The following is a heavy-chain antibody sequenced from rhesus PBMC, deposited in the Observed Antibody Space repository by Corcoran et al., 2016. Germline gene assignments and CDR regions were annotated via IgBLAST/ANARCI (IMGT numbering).Heavy chain of an antibody. Sequence: QVQLQESGPGLVKPSETWSLTCPVSGGSLSSNSRSWIRPPPGQGRGGMGRIYGSGGSTDYHPSLKSRVTISPDTSKNQFSLKLSSVTAAYTAVYYCARNYDIWTGGYFDYWSQGVLVTVSS. CDR1: GGSLSSNS. D-gene: IGHD3-3*01. CDR3: ARNYDIWTGGYFDY. CDR2: IYGSGGST. J-gene: IGHJ4*01. V-gene: IGHV4-160*01.